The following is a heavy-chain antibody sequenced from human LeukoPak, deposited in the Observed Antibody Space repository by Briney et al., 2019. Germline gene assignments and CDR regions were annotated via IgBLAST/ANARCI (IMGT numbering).Heavy chain of an antibody. V-gene: IGHV3-33*01. CDR3: ARDRGDYNHNFDY. Sequence: GGSLRLSCGVSGFTFRNAGMHWVRQVPGKGLEWVAVIWYDGSQKYYADSVKGRFTISRDNSKNMLYLHMNSLRAEDTAVYFCARDRGDYNHNFDYWGQGTLVTVSS. CDR2: IWYDGSQK. D-gene: IGHD4-17*01. J-gene: IGHJ4*02. CDR1: GFTFRNAG.